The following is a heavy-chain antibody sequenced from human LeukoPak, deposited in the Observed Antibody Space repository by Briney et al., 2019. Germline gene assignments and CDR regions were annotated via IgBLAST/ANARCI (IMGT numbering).Heavy chain of an antibody. V-gene: IGHV4-59*01. CDR2: IYYSGST. J-gene: IGHJ4*02. Sequence: SETLSLTCTVSGGSISSYYWSWIRQPPGKGLEWIRYIYYSGSTNYNPSLKSRVTISVDTSKNQFSLKLSSVTAADTAVYYCARSAAMIVAPFDYWGQGTLVTVSS. CDR1: GGSISSYY. CDR3: ARSAAMIVAPFDY. D-gene: IGHD3-22*01.